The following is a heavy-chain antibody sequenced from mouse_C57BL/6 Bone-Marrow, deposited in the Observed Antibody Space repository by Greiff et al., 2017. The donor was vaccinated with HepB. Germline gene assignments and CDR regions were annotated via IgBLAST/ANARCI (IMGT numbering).Heavy chain of an antibody. J-gene: IGHJ1*03. Sequence: QVQLKQSGAELVKPGASVKLSCKASGYTFTSYWMHWVKQRPGQGLEWIGMIHPNSGSTNYNEKFKSKATLTVDKSSSTAYMQLSSLTSEDSAVYYCAREGVIYYYGKDWYFDVWGTGTTVTVSS. CDR1: GYTFTSYW. D-gene: IGHD1-1*01. V-gene: IGHV1-64*01. CDR3: AREGVIYYYGKDWYFDV. CDR2: IHPNSGST.